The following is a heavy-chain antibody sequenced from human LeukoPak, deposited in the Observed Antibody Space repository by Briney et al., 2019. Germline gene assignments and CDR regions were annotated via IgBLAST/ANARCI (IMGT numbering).Heavy chain of an antibody. CDR1: GYTFTSYD. V-gene: IGHV1-8*02. D-gene: IGHD6-19*01. Sequence: ASVNVSCTASGYTFTSYDINWVRQATGQGLEWMGWMNPNSGNTGYAQKFQGRVTMTRNTSITTAYMELSSLTSEDTAVYYCARGPHTSGWPQHYYWGQGTLVTVSS. CDR3: ARGPHTSGWPQHYY. CDR2: MNPNSGNT. J-gene: IGHJ4*02.